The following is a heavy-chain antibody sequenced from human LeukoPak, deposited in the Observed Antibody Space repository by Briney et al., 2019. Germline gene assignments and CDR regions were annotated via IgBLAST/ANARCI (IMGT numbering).Heavy chain of an antibody. CDR2: VYHSGST. V-gene: IGHV4-38-2*01. J-gene: IGHJ4*02. D-gene: IGHD3-22*01. CDR3: ARNDNSGYFDY. Sequence: KPSETLSLTCAVSDYSISSGDYWGWIRQPPGKGLEWIGSVYHSGSTHYSPSLKSRVTISVDTSKNQFSLKLSSVTAADTAVYYCARNDNSGYFDYWGQGTLVTVSS. CDR1: DYSISSGDY.